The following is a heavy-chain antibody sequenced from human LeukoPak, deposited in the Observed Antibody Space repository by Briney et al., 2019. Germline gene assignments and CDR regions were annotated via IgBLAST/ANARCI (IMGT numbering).Heavy chain of an antibody. CDR3: ARGRMITILHRGYYFDY. Sequence: SETLSLTCAVYGGSFSGYYWSWIRQPPGKGLEWIGEINHSGGTNYNPSLKSRVTISVDTSKNQFSLKLSSVTAADTAVYYCARGRMITILHRGYYFDYWGQGTLVTVSS. CDR1: GGSFSGYY. J-gene: IGHJ4*02. D-gene: IGHD3-16*01. V-gene: IGHV4-34*01. CDR2: INHSGGT.